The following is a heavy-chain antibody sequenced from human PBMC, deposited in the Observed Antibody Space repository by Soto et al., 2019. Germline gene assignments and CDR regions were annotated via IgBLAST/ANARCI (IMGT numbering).Heavy chain of an antibody. J-gene: IGHJ4*02. Sequence: SETLSLTCTVSGVSISNSSYYWGWIRRPPGKGLEWIGTIYYSGVTYYNPSLKSRVTISVDTSKNQFSLKLTSVTAADTAVYYCARHGSNWGQGTLVTVS. V-gene: IGHV4-39*01. CDR1: GVSISNSSYY. CDR3: ARHGSN. CDR2: IYYSGVT.